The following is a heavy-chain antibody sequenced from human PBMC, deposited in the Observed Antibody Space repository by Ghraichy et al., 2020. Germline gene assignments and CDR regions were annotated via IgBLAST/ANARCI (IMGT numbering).Heavy chain of an antibody. V-gene: IGHV4-39*01. CDR1: GGSVSSSTYY. CDR2: FNYGGST. J-gene: IGHJ4*02. Sequence: SETLSLTCTVSGGSVSSSTYYWGWVRQPPGKGLEWIGTFNYGGSTHYNPSLKSRVTISVDTSKDHFSLKLTSVTAADTAVYFCAARGPEFYYDSSGYSHWGQGTLVSVSS. D-gene: IGHD3-22*01. CDR3: AARGPEFYYDSSGYSH.